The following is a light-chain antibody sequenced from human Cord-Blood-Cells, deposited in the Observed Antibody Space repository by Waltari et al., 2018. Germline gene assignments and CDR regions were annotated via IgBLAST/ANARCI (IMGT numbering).Light chain of an antibody. CDR1: SSDVGGYNY. CDR3: SSYAGSNNLGV. V-gene: IGLV2-8*01. J-gene: IGLJ2*01. CDR2: EVS. Sequence: QSALTQPPSASGSPGQSVTIPCTGTSSDVGGYNYVSWYQQPPGKAPKLMIYEVSKRPSGVPDRFSGSKSGNTASLTVSGLQAEDEADYYCSSYAGSNNLGVFGGGTKLTVL.